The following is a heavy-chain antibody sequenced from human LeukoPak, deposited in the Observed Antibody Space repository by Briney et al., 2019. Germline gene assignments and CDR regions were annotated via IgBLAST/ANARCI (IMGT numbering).Heavy chain of an antibody. CDR3: AKEMGYCSGGSCSVVNWFDP. J-gene: IGHJ5*02. V-gene: IGHV3-33*06. CDR2: IWYDGSNK. D-gene: IGHD2-15*01. Sequence: PGRSLSLSCAASGFTFSSYGMHWVRQAPGKGLEWVAVIWYDGSNKYYADSVKGRFTISRDNSKNTLYLQMNSLRAEDTAVYYCAKEMGYCSGGSCSVVNWFDPWGQGTPVTVSS. CDR1: GFTFSSYG.